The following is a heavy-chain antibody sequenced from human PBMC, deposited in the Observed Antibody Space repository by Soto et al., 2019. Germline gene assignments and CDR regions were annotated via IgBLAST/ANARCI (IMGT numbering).Heavy chain of an antibody. CDR2: IIPIFGTA. CDR1: GGTSSSYA. D-gene: IGHD4-4*01. CDR3: ATLTTVATTFEGDY. Sequence: SVKVSCKASGGTSSSYAISCARQAPGQGLEWMGGIIPIFGTANYAQKFQGRVTITADESTSTAYMELSSLRSEDTAVYYCATLTTVATTFEGDYWGQGTLVTVSS. J-gene: IGHJ4*02. V-gene: IGHV1-69*13.